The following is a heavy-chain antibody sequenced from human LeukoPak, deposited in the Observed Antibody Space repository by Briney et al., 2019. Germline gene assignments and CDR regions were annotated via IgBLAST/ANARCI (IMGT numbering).Heavy chain of an antibody. V-gene: IGHV5-51*01. J-gene: IGHJ4*02. CDR3: ARLGYYYDSSGYYMYYFDY. Sequence: GESLKISCKGSGYSFTSYWIGWVRQMPGKGLEWMGIIYPGDSDTRYSPSFQGQVTISADKSISTAYLQWSSLKASDTAMYYCARLGYYYDSSGYYMYYFDYWGQGTLVTVSS. D-gene: IGHD3-22*01. CDR1: GYSFTSYW. CDR2: IYPGDSDT.